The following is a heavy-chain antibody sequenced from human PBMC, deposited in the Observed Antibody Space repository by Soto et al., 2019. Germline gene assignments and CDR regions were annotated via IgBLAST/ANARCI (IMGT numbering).Heavy chain of an antibody. D-gene: IGHD5-12*01. V-gene: IGHV3-30*03. Sequence: GGSLRLSCAASGFTFSSYGMHWVRQAPGKGLEWVAVISYDGSNKYYADSVKGRFTISRDNSKNTLYLQMNSLRAEDTAVYYCAMNTVATITYFHYWGQGTLVTVSS. CDR2: ISYDGSNK. J-gene: IGHJ4*02. CDR3: AMNTVATITYFHY. CDR1: GFTFSSYG.